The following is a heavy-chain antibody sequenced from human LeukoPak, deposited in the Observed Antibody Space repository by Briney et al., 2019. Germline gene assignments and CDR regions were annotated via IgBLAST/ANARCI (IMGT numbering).Heavy chain of an antibody. CDR1: GFTFSSYG. V-gene: IGHV3-23*01. D-gene: IGHD1-1*01. CDR3: ASPGVLGTHYFDY. Sequence: GGSLRLSCAASGFTFSSYGMSWVRQAPGKGLEWVSAISGSGGSTYYADSVKGRFTISRDNAKNSLYLQMNSLRAEDTAVYYCASPGVLGTHYFDYWGQGTLVTVSS. J-gene: IGHJ4*02. CDR2: ISGSGGST.